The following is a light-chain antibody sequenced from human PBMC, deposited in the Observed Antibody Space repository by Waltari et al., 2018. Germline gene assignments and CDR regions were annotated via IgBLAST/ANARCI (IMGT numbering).Light chain of an antibody. CDR3: SSFAGSNIYV. J-gene: IGLJ1*01. CDR2: EVS. Sequence: QSALPQPPSASGSRGQSVTISCTGTSSDVGAYHYVSWYQQHPGQAPKLIIFEVSKRPSGVPDRFSASKSANTASLTVSGLQAEDEADYYCSSFAGSNIYVFGTGTRVAVL. V-gene: IGLV2-8*01. CDR1: SSDVGAYHY.